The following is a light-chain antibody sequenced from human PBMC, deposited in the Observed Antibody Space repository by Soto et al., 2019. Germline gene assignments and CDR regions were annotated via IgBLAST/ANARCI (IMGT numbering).Light chain of an antibody. CDR1: QGISSY. CDR2: VAS. Sequence: DIQLTQSPSFLSASVGDRVTITCRASQGISSYLAWYQQKPGKAPKLLIYVASTLQSEVPSTFSGGGSGTEFTLTISSLQPEDFATYYCQQLNSYPITFGQGTRLEIK. J-gene: IGKJ5*01. CDR3: QQLNSYPIT. V-gene: IGKV1-9*01.